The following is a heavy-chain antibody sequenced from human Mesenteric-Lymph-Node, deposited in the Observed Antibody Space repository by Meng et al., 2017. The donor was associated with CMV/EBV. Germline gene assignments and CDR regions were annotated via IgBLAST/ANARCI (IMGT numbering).Heavy chain of an antibody. Sequence: GGSLRLSCAASGFTFSNAWMSWVRQAPGKGLEWVGRIKSKTDGGTTDYAAPVKGRFTISRDDSKNTLYLQMNSLKTEDTAVYYCTTDHGRWLPNWEYWGQGTLVTVSS. CDR2: IKSKTDGGTT. J-gene: IGHJ4*02. CDR3: TTDHGRWLPNWEY. V-gene: IGHV3-15*01. D-gene: IGHD5-24*01. CDR1: GFTFSNAW.